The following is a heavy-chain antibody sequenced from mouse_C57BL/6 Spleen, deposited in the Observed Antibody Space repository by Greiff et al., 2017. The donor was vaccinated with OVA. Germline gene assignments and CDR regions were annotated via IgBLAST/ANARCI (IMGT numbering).Heavy chain of an antibody. Sequence: VQLQQSGPELVKPGASVKISCKASGYAFSSSWMNWVKQRPGKGLEWIGRIYPGDGDTNYNGKFKGKATLTADKSSSTAYMQLSSLTSEDSAVYYCAGEGRARGMDYWGQGTSVTVSS. J-gene: IGHJ4*01. D-gene: IGHD3-1*01. CDR2: IYPGDGDT. CDR1: GYAFSSSW. V-gene: IGHV1-82*01. CDR3: AGEGRARGMDY.